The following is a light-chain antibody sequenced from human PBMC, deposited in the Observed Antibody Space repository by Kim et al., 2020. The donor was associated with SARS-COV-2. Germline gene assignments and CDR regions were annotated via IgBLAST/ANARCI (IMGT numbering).Light chain of an antibody. J-gene: IGKJ2*01. V-gene: IGKV3-20*01. CDR1: QSVSSSY. Sequence: EIVLTQSPGTLSLSPGERATLSCRASQSVSSSYLAWYQQKPGQAPRLLIYGASSRATGIPDWFSGSGSGTDFTLTISRLEPEDFAVYYCQQYGSSYTFGQGTKLEI. CDR2: GAS. CDR3: QQYGSSYT.